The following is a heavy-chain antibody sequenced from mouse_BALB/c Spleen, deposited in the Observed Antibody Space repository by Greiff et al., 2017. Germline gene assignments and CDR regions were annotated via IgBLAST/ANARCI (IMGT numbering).Heavy chain of an antibody. V-gene: IGHV2-2*02. CDR1: GFSLTSYG. J-gene: IGHJ3*01. CDR3: ARKDDYDVGFAY. CDR2: IWSGGST. Sequence: VKVEESGPGLVQPSQSLSITCTVSGFSLTSYGVHWVRQSPGKGLEWLGVIWSGGSTDYNAAFISRLSISKDNSKSQVFFKMNSLQANDTAIYYCARKDDYDVGFAYWGQGTLVTVSA. D-gene: IGHD2-4*01.